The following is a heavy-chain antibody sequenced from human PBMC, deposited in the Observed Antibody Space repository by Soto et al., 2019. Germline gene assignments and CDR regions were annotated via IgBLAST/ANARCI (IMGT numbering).Heavy chain of an antibody. V-gene: IGHV4-59*08. CDR1: GGSISSYY. Sequence: SETLSLTCTVSGGSISSYYWSWIRQPPGKGLEWIGYIYYSGSTNYNPSLKSRVTISVDTSKNQFSLKLSSVTAADTAVYYCVGVEVAANSAYYFDYWDQGTLVTVSS. D-gene: IGHD2-15*01. CDR3: VGVEVAANSAYYFDY. CDR2: IYYSGST. J-gene: IGHJ4*02.